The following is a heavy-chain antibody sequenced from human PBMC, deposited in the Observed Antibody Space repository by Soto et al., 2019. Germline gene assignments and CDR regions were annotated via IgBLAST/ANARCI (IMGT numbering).Heavy chain of an antibody. CDR3: AKDTEWSTPQGY. V-gene: IGHV3-23*01. Sequence: AGGSLRLSCAASGFTFSSYAMSWVRQAPGEGLEWVSAISGSGGSTYYADSVKGRFTISRDNSKNTLYLQMNSLRAEDTAVYYCAKDTEWSTPQGYWGQGTLVTVSS. CDR1: GFTFSSYA. J-gene: IGHJ4*02. CDR2: ISGSGGST. D-gene: IGHD3-3*01.